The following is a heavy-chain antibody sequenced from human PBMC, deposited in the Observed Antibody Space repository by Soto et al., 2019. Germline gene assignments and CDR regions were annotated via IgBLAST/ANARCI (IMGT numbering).Heavy chain of an antibody. CDR2: ISYDGSNK. Sequence: QVQLVESGGGVVQPGRSLRLSCAASGFTFSSYAMHWVRQAPGKGLEWVAVISYDGSNKYYADSVKGRFTISRDNSKNTMYLQMNSLRAEDTAVYYCARDRGYSYGRAEYFQHWGQGTLVTDSS. CDR3: ARDRGYSYGRAEYFQH. J-gene: IGHJ1*01. CDR1: GFTFSSYA. V-gene: IGHV3-30-3*01. D-gene: IGHD5-18*01.